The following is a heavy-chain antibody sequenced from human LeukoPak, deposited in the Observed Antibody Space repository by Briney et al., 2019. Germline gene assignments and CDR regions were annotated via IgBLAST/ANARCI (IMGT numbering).Heavy chain of an antibody. Sequence: ASVKVSCKASGYTFTSYAMNWVRQAPGQGLEWMGWINTNTGNPTYAQGLTGRFVFSLDTSVSTAYLQISSLKAEDTAVYYCARLLPRGAAGRERRFDPWGQGTLVTVSS. CDR3: ARLLPRGAAGRERRFDP. CDR2: INTNTGNP. D-gene: IGHD6-13*01. V-gene: IGHV7-4-1*02. J-gene: IGHJ5*02. CDR1: GYTFTSYA.